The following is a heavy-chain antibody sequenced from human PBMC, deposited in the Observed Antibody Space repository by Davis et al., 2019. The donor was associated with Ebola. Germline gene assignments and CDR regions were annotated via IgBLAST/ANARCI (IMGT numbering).Heavy chain of an antibody. CDR1: RFTLSSYA. D-gene: IGHD5-24*01. CDR3: ARGDGY. CDR2: ISGSGGST. V-gene: IGHV3-23*01. J-gene: IGHJ4*02. Sequence: GGSLSLSCAASRFTLSSYAMSWARQAPGKGLEWVSGISGSGGSTDYADSVKGRFTISRDNSKNTLYLHTNSLRAEDTAVYYCARGDGYWGQGTLVTVSS.